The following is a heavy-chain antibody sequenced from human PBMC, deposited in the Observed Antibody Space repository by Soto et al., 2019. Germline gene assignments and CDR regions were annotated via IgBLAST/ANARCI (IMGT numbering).Heavy chain of an antibody. D-gene: IGHD3-22*01. Sequence: ASVKVSCKASGYTFSNYGFSWVRQAPGQRLEWMGWISAYNGNTNYAQKLQGRVTMTTDTSTSTAYMELRSLRSDDTAVYYCARVKGSGYHNWFDPWGQGTLVTVS. CDR3: ARVKGSGYHNWFDP. J-gene: IGHJ5*02. V-gene: IGHV1-18*01. CDR1: GYTFSNYG. CDR2: ISAYNGNT.